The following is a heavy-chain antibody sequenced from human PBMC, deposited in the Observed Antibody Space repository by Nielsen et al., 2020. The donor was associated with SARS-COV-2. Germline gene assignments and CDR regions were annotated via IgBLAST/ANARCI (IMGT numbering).Heavy chain of an antibody. Sequence: GESLKISCAASGFAFSVYGMNWVRHTPGKGLEWLSYISSGGATMYYADSVKGRFTVSRDNAKNSLHLRMNSLRAEDTAIYYCARDREPGYNAVDYWGQGTLVTVSS. V-gene: IGHV3-48*01. CDR2: ISSGGATM. J-gene: IGHJ4*02. CDR3: ARDREPGYNAVDY. D-gene: IGHD1-14*01. CDR1: GFAFSVYG.